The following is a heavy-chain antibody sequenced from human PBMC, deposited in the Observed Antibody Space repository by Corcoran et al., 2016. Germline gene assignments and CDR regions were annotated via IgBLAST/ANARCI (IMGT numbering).Heavy chain of an antibody. V-gene: IGHV4-61*01. CDR3: ARESYDFWSGYFGYYYGMDV. J-gene: IGHJ6*02. CDR1: GGSVSSGSYY. D-gene: IGHD3-3*01. Sequence: QLQLQESGPGLVKPSETLSLTCTVSGGSVSSGSYYWSWIRQPPGKGLEWIGYIYYSGSTNYNPSLKSRVTISVDTSKNQFSLKLSSVTAADTAVYYCARESYDFWSGYFGYYYGMDVWGQGTTVTVSS. CDR2: IYYSGST.